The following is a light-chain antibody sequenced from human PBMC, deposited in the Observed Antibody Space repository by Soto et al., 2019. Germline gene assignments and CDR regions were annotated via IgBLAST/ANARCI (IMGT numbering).Light chain of an antibody. Sequence: DIQMTQSPSSLSASVGDRVTITCRASQSISSYLNWYQQKPGKAPKLLIYAASSLQSGVPSKFSGGGSGTDCTLTVSSLQPDDFATYFWQQSYSTLFTCGPGTKVDIK. CDR2: AAS. V-gene: IGKV1-39*01. CDR1: QSISSY. J-gene: IGKJ3*01. CDR3: QQSYSTLFT.